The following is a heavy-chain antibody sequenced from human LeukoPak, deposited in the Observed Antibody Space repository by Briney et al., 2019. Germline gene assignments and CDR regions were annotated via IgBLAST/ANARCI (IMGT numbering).Heavy chain of an antibody. CDR3: ARLTPLIVGPRMGPINI. CDR1: GYSFTYYW. Sequence: GESLKISCKGSGYSFTYYWIGWVRQMPGKGLEWMGIIYPGDSNTRYSPSFQGQVTISADKSISTANLQWSSLKASDTAMYFCARLTPLIVGPRMGPINIWGQGTVVTVSS. J-gene: IGHJ3*02. V-gene: IGHV5-51*01. D-gene: IGHD1-26*01. CDR2: IYPGDSNT.